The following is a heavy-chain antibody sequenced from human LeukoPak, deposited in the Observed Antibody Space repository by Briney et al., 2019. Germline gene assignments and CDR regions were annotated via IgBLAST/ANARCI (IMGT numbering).Heavy chain of an antibody. CDR2: ISGANGDT. CDR3: ARRSSDDAFDI. V-gene: IGHV1-18*01. J-gene: IGHJ3*02. Sequence: GWISGANGDTYYTRRFQGRFTITPDTSTNTAYMELRSLRSDDTALYYCARRSSDDAFDIWGQGTLVTVSS.